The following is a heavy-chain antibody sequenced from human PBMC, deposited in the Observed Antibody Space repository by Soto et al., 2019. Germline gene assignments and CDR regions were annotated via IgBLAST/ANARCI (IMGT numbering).Heavy chain of an antibody. Sequence: SLRLSCAAPGFTFNIYGMHWVRQAPDKGLEWVALISYDGSNQYYADSVKGRFTISRDNSKNTLFLQMNSLRADDTAVYYCAKDQASGQGSFDSWGQGTLVTVSS. V-gene: IGHV3-30*18. CDR1: GFTFNIYG. J-gene: IGHJ4*02. CDR2: ISYDGSNQ. CDR3: AKDQASGQGSFDS.